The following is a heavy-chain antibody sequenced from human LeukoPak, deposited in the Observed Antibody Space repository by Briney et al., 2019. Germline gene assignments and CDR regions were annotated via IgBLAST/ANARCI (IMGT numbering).Heavy chain of an antibody. CDR2: IYYSGST. CDR1: GGSISSSSYY. CDR3: VSLLEWLLALDY. J-gene: IGHJ4*02. V-gene: IGHV4-39*01. Sequence: SETLSLTCTVSGGSISSSSYYWGWIRQPPGKGLEWIGSIYYSGSTYYNPSLKSRVTISVDTSKNQFSLRLSSVTAADTAVYCCVSLLEWLLALDYWGQGTLVTVSS. D-gene: IGHD3-3*01.